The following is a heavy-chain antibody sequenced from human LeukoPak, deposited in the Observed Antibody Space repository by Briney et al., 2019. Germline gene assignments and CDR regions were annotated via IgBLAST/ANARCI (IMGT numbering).Heavy chain of an antibody. V-gene: IGHV3-15*01. Sequence: GGSLRLSCAASGFTFSNAWMSWVRQAPGKGREWVGRIKSKTDGGTTDYAAPVKGRFTISRDDSKNTLYLQMNSLKTEDTAVYYCTTDQWQQSHIDYWGQGTLVTVSS. J-gene: IGHJ4*02. CDR1: GFTFSNAW. D-gene: IGHD6-13*01. CDR3: TTDQWQQSHIDY. CDR2: IKSKTDGGTT.